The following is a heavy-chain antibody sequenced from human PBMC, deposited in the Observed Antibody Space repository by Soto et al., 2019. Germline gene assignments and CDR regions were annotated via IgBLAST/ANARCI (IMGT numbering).Heavy chain of an antibody. CDR2: IEYDGSHK. V-gene: IGHV3-33*05. D-gene: IGHD3-10*01. CDR1: GFIFSSFA. Sequence: QVQLVESGGGVVQPGESLRLSCAASGFIFSSFAMHWVRQAPGKGLEWVAVIEYDGSHKYYTDSVKGRFTISRDNSKDTLYLQMDSLRAEDAAVYYCARVSDVDYGSGRYYNPFDYWGQGTLVIVSS. J-gene: IGHJ4*02. CDR3: ARVSDVDYGSGRYYNPFDY.